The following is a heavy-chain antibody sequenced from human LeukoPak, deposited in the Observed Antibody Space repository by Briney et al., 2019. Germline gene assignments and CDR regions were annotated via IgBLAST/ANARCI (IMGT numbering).Heavy chain of an antibody. CDR1: GGSISSGDYY. V-gene: IGHV4-30-4*01. CDR2: IYYSGST. CDR3: AREGPSIAAAGIDY. J-gene: IGHJ4*02. D-gene: IGHD6-13*01. Sequence: SQTLSLTCTVSGGSISSGDYYWSWIRQPPGKGLEWIGYIYYSGSTYYNPSLKSRVTISVDTSKNQFSLKLSSVTAADTAVYYCAREGPSIAAAGIDYWGQGTLVTVSS.